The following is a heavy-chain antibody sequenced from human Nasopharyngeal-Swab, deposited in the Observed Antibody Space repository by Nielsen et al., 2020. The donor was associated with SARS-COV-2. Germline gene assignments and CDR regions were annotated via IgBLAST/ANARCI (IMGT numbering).Heavy chain of an antibody. J-gene: IGHJ3*02. V-gene: IGHV3-73*01. CDR3: TRRAESGDDAFDI. CDR1: GFTFSGSA. CDR2: IRSKANSYAT. D-gene: IGHD3-10*01. Sequence: GESLKISCAASGFTFSGSAMHWVRQASGEGLEWVGRIRSKANSYATAYAASVKGRFTISRDDSKNTAYLQMNSLKTEDTAVYYCTRRAESGDDAFDIWGQGTMVTVSS.